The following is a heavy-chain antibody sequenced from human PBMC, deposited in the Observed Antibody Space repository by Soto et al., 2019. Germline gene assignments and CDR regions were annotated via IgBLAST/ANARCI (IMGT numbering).Heavy chain of an antibody. D-gene: IGHD3-10*01. CDR2: ISAYNGNT. J-gene: IGHJ6*02. Sequence: ASVTVSCKASGYTFTSYGISWARQAPGQGLEWMGWISAYNGNTNYAQKLQGRVTMTTDTSTSTAYVELRSLRSDDTAVYYCARDAARDYYGSGDYKSSYYGMDVRAQRSTVTVSS. CDR3: ARDAARDYYGSGDYKSSYYGMDV. CDR1: GYTFTSYG. V-gene: IGHV1-18*01.